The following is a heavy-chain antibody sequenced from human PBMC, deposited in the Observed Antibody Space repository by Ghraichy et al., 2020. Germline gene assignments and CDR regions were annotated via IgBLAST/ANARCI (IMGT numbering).Heavy chain of an antibody. CDR1: GFTFSIYA. D-gene: IGHD6-25*01. CDR2: IRGSGGST. Sequence: GGSLRLSCAASGFTFSIYAMSWVRQAPGKGLEWVSAIRGSGGSTYYADSVKGRFTISRDNSKNTLYLQMNSLRAEDTAVYYCAKDQNSYYIATDGYFDLWGRGTLVTVSS. V-gene: IGHV3-23*01. J-gene: IGHJ2*01. CDR3: AKDQNSYYIATDGYFDL.